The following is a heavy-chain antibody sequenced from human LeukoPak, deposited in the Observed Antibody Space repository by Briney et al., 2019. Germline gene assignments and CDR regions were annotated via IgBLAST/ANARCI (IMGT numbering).Heavy chain of an antibody. CDR3: ARENDSGDAFDI. CDR1: GGSISSGDYY. D-gene: IGHD3-22*01. V-gene: IGHV4-31*03. Sequence: PSETLSLTCTVSGGSISSGDYYWSWIRQHPGKGLEWIGYIYYSGSTYYNPSLKSRVTISVDTSKNQFSLKLSSVTAADTAVYYCARENDSGDAFDIWGQGTMVTVSS. J-gene: IGHJ3*02. CDR2: IYYSGST.